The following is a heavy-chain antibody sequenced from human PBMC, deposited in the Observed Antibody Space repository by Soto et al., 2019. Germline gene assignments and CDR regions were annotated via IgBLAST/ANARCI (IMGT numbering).Heavy chain of an antibody. J-gene: IGHJ4*02. CDR3: AKTITTVGVSSTGRGASLDN. V-gene: IGHV3-30*18. D-gene: IGHD3-3*01. CDR1: GFTFSAFG. Sequence: QVQLVESGGGVVQPGRSLRLSCAASGFTFSAFGMHWVRQAPGKGLEWVAVISNDGNSEHYADSVKGRFTISRDNSKKTFYLQMNSLSVEHTAVYYCAKTITTVGVSSTGRGASLDNWCQGILVSVSS. CDR2: ISNDGNSE.